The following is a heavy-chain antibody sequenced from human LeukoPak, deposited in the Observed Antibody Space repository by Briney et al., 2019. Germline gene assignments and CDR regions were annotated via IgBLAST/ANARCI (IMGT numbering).Heavy chain of an antibody. V-gene: IGHV3-48*03. CDR1: GFIFSDFE. CDR2: ISSRGSSI. Sequence: GGSLRLSCAASGFIFSDFEMTWVRQAPGKGPECVSYISSRGSSIFYADSVRGRFTVSRDNAKSSLSLQMNSLRVEDTAIYYCVRELNDLTWGQGALVTVSS. D-gene: IGHD3-3*01. J-gene: IGHJ5*02. CDR3: VRELNDLT.